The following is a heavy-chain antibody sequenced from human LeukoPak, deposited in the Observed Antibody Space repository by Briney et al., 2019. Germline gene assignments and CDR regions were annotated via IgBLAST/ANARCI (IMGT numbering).Heavy chain of an antibody. V-gene: IGHV3-43D*03. D-gene: IGHD2-15*01. Sequence: PGRSLRLSCATSGFTFDDYAMHWVRQAPGKGLEWVSLISWEGGSTYYADSVKGRFTISRDNSRSFLYLQMNSLRAEDTALYYCAKDGVVAALGDNWFDPWGQGTLVTVSS. CDR2: ISWEGGST. CDR1: GFTFDDYA. CDR3: AKDGVVAALGDNWFDP. J-gene: IGHJ5*02.